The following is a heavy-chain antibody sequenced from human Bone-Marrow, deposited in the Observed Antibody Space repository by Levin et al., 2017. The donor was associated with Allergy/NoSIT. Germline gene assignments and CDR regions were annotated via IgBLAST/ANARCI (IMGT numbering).Heavy chain of an antibody. CDR1: GFTFSSYA. V-gene: IGHV3-30*04. CDR3: AREGYNSSSYYGMDV. D-gene: IGHD6-13*01. CDR2: ISYDGSNK. Sequence: GESLKISCAASGFTFSSYAMHWVRQAPGKGLEWVAVISYDGSNKYYADSVKGRFTISRDNSKNTLYLQMNSLRAEDTAVYYCAREGYNSSSYYGMDVWGQGTTVTVSS. J-gene: IGHJ6*02.